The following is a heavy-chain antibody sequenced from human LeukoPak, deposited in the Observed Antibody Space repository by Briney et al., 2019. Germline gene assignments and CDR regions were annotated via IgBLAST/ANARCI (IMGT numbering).Heavy chain of an antibody. V-gene: IGHV3-49*04. CDR1: GFTFGDYA. CDR3: TRDRRYPVLRYFDWLPRDAFDI. D-gene: IGHD3-9*01. CDR2: IRSKAYGGTT. Sequence: PGGSLRLSCTASGFTFGDYAMSWVHQAPGKGLEWVGFIRSKAYGGTTEYAASVKGRFTISRDDSKSIAYLQMNSLKTEDTAVYYCTRDRRYPVLRYFDWLPRDAFDIWGQGTMVTVSS. J-gene: IGHJ3*02.